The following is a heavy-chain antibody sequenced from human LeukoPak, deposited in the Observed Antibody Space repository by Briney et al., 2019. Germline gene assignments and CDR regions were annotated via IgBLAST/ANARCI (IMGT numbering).Heavy chain of an antibody. D-gene: IGHD2-15*01. Sequence: SETLSLTCTVSGGSISSYYWSWIRQPPGKGLERIGDIYCSGSTNYNPSLKSRVTISVDTSKNQFSLKLSSVTAADTAVYYCARGIPYEYCSGGSCYTWTGWFDPWGQGTLVTVSS. V-gene: IGHV4-59*01. CDR1: GGSISSYY. CDR2: IYCSGST. J-gene: IGHJ5*02. CDR3: ARGIPYEYCSGGSCYTWTGWFDP.